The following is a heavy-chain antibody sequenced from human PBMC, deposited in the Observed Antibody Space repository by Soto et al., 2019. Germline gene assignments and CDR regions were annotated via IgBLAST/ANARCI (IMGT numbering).Heavy chain of an antibody. CDR1: GGSISSGGYS. J-gene: IGHJ5*02. CDR3: ARGPDL. Sequence: SETLSLTCAVSGGSISSGGYSWSWIRQPPGKGLEWIGYIYHSGSTYYNPSLKSRVTIPVDRSKNQFSLKLSSVTAADTAVYYCARGPDLWGQGTLVTVSS. CDR2: IYHSGST. V-gene: IGHV4-30-2*01.